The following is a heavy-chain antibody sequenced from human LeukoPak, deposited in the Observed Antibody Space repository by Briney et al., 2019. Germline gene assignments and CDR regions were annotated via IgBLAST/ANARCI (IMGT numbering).Heavy chain of an antibody. CDR2: ILPMFGRA. J-gene: IGHJ6*04. V-gene: IGHV1-69*13. Sequence: SVKVSCKASGGTVSSYAISWVRQAPGQGLEWMGRILPMFGRADYAQKFQDRVTLTADFSTSTAHMELSSLRFEDTDVYYCAREAGTTSPKPFYVWGKGTTVTVSS. CDR1: GGTVSSYA. CDR3: AREAGTTSPKPFYV. D-gene: IGHD1/OR15-1a*01.